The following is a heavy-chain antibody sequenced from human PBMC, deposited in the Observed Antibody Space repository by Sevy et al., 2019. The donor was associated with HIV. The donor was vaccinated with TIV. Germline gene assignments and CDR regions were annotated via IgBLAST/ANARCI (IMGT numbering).Heavy chain of an antibody. Sequence: SQTLSLTCAISGDSVSNNNAAWNWIRQSPSRGLEWLGRTYYRSSWYNDYAVSVKSRITISPDTSKNQFSLHLNSVTPEDTALYFCARVLGGKWSPLDSWGQGTLVTVSS. CDR3: ARVLGGKWSPLDS. CDR1: GDSVSNNNAA. CDR2: TYYRSSWYN. J-gene: IGHJ4*02. V-gene: IGHV6-1*01. D-gene: IGHD2-8*01.